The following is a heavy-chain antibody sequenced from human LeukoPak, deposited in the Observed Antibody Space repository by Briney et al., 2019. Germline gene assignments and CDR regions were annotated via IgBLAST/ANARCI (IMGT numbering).Heavy chain of an antibody. Sequence: GSLRLSCAASGFTFSSYWMHWVREAPGKGLVWVSRISSDGSSTSYADSVEGQFTMSRDNAKNTLYLQMNSLRAEDTAVYYCARWGSGATRAFDIWGQGTMVTVSS. CDR3: ARWGSGATRAFDI. D-gene: IGHD1-26*01. CDR2: ISSDGSST. J-gene: IGHJ3*02. CDR1: GFTFSSYW. V-gene: IGHV3-74*01.